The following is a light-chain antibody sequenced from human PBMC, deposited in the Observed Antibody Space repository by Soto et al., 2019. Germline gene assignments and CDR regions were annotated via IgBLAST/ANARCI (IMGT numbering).Light chain of an antibody. V-gene: IGLV2-14*01. Sequence: QSVLTQPASVSGSPGQSITISCTGTRTDIGDYNYASWYQQHPGKAPKLLIFDVNNRPSGVSDRFSGSKSGNTASLTISGLQPEDEAHYYCGSFSSGDTAYVFGTGTKVTVL. CDR1: RTDIGDYNY. CDR2: DVN. J-gene: IGLJ1*01. CDR3: GSFSSGDTAYV.